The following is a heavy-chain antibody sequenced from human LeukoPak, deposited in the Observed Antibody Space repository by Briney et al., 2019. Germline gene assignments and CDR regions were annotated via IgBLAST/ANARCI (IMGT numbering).Heavy chain of an antibody. V-gene: IGHV3-30*02. D-gene: IGHD2-2*01. CDR3: AAMVVPADNWFDP. J-gene: IGHJ5*02. Sequence: AGRSLRLSCAASGFTFSSYGMHWVRQAPGKGLEWVAFIRYDGSNKYYADSVKGRFTISRDNSKNTLYLQMNSLRAEDTAVYYCAAMVVPADNWFDPWGQGTLVTVSS. CDR2: IRYDGSNK. CDR1: GFTFSSYG.